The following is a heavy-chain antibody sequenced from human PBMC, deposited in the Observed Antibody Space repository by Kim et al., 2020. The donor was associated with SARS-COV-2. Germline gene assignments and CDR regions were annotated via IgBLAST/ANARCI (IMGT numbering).Heavy chain of an antibody. CDR3: ARHERQWLDAEPNWFDP. D-gene: IGHD6-19*01. V-gene: IGHV4-30-2*03. Sequence: LKSRVTISVDTSNNQFSLRLGSVTAADTAVYYCARHERQWLDAEPNWFDPWGQGTLVTVSS. J-gene: IGHJ5*02.